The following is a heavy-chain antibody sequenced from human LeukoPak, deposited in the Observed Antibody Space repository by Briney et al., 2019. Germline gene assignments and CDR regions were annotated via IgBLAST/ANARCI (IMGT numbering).Heavy chain of an antibody. V-gene: IGHV4-39*01. CDR2: IYYSGST. CDR1: GGSISSSSYY. D-gene: IGHD3-9*01. CDR3: ARQKGPLRYFGQGHINAFDI. Sequence: SETLSLTCTVSGGSISSSSYYWGWIRQPPGKGLEWIGSIYYSGSTYYNPSLKSRVTISVDTSKNQFSLKLSSVTAADTAVYYCARQKGPLRYFGQGHINAFDIWGQGTMVTVSS. J-gene: IGHJ3*02.